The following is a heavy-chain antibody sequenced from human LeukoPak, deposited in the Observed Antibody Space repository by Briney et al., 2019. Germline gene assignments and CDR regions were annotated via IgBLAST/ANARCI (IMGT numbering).Heavy chain of an antibody. Sequence: ETLSLTCTVSGGSISSSRYYWGWVRQAPGKGLEWVSSIGSVGTDIYYADSVRGRFTISRDNAKNSLSLQMNSLRPDDTAVYYCARDTSSVTYEDWGQGTLVTVSS. CDR2: IGSVGTDI. CDR1: GGSISSSRYY. J-gene: IGHJ4*02. D-gene: IGHD1-26*01. V-gene: IGHV3-21*01. CDR3: ARDTSSVTYED.